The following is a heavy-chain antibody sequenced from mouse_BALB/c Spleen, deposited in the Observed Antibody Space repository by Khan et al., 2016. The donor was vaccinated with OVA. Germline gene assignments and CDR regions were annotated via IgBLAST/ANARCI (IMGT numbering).Heavy chain of an antibody. J-gene: IGHJ4*01. D-gene: IGHD2-3*01. Sequence: EVELQQSGPGLVKPSQSLSLTCTVTGYSITSDYAWNWLRQLPGNKLEWMGYISSSGSTNYTPAIKSRISITRNTSKHQFFLQLNSVTTEDTATYYCARDGSRYNYAMDYWGQGTSVTVSS. CDR1: GYSITSDYA. CDR2: ISSSGST. CDR3: ARDGSRYNYAMDY. V-gene: IGHV3-2*02.